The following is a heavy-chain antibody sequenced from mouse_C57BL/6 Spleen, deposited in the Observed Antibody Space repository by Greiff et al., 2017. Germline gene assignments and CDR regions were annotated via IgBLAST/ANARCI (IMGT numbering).Heavy chain of an antibody. D-gene: IGHD2-5*01. V-gene: IGHV1-74*01. CDR2: IHPSDSDT. CDR1: GYTFTSYW. Sequence: QVQLQQPGAELVKPGASVKVSCKASGYTFTSYWMHWVKQRPGQGLEWIGRIHPSDSDTNYNQKFKGKATLTVDKSSSTAYMQLSILTSEDSAVYYCAIKNYSNRSWFAYWGQGTLVTVSA. J-gene: IGHJ3*01. CDR3: AIKNYSNRSWFAY.